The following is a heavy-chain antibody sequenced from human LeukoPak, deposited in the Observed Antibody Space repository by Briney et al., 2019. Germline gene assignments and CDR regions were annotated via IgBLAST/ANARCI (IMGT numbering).Heavy chain of an antibody. CDR3: AKGTWDLLPSHYYYGMDV. J-gene: IGHJ6*02. D-gene: IGHD1-26*01. V-gene: IGHV1-58*01. CDR1: GFTFTSSA. CDR2: IVVGSGNT. Sequence: VKVSCKASGFTFTSSAVQWVRQARGQRLEWIGWIVVGSGNTNYAQKFQERVTITRDMSTSTAYMELSSLRSEDTAVYYCAKGTWDLLPSHYYYGMDVWGQGATVTVSS.